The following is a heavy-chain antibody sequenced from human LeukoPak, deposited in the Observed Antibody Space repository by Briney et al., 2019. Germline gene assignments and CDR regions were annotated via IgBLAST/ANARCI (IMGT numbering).Heavy chain of an antibody. D-gene: IGHD3-22*01. V-gene: IGHV4-4*07. J-gene: IGHJ6*03. CDR3: ARAPYYDSSGYLGRYGGYYMDL. CDR2: IYSSGST. CDR1: GGSISSYY. Sequence: SETLSLTCTVSGGSISSYYWSWIRQPAGKGLEWIGRIYSSGSTNYNPSLKSRVTISVDTSKNQFSLKLSSVTAADTAVYYCARAPYYDSSGYLGRYGGYYMDLWGKGTTVTVSS.